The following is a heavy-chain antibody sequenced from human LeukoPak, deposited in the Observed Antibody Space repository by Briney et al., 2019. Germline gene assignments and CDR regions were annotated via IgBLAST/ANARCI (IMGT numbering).Heavy chain of an antibody. CDR2: IYYSGST. J-gene: IGHJ3*02. CDR3: ARHCSGGSCYFEGAINAFDI. V-gene: IGHV4-61*01. Sequence: SETLSLTCTVSGGSVSSGSYYWSWIRQPPGKGLEWIGYIYYSGSTNYNPSLKSRVTISVDTSKNQFSLKLSSVTAADTAVYYCARHCSGGSCYFEGAINAFDIWGQGTMVTVSS. D-gene: IGHD2-15*01. CDR1: GGSVSSGSYY.